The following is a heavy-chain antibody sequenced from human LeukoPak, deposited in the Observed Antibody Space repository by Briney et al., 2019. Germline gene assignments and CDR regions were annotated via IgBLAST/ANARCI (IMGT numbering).Heavy chain of an antibody. J-gene: IGHJ4*02. CDR2: INTNTGNL. Sequence: ASVKVSCKASGYTFTSYAMNWVRQAPGQGLEWMGWINTNTGNLTYAQGFTGRFVFSLDTSVSTAYLQISSLKAEDTAVYYCARESITMVRGVIIRTPFDYWGQGTLVTVSS. V-gene: IGHV7-4-1*02. D-gene: IGHD3-10*01. CDR1: GYTFTSYA. CDR3: ARESITMVRGVIIRTPFDY.